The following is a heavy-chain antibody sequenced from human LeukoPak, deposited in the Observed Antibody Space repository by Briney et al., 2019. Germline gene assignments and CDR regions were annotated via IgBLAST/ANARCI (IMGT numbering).Heavy chain of an antibody. CDR3: ARDTVVVVAATGAFDI. D-gene: IGHD2-15*01. J-gene: IGHJ3*02. CDR1: GFTFSSYA. V-gene: IGHV3-7*01. CDR2: IKQDGSEK. Sequence: GGSLRLSCAASGFTFSSYAMHWVRQAPGKGLEWVANIKQDGSEKYYVDSVKGRFTISRDNAKNSLYLQMNSLRAEDTAVYYCARDTVVVVAATGAFDIWGQGTMVTVSS.